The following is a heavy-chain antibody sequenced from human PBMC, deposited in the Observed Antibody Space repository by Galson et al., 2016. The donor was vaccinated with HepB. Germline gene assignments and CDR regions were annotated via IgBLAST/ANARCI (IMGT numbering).Heavy chain of an antibody. CDR2: IWYDGTNR. Sequence: SLRLSCAASGFTFSNYGMHWVRQAPGRGLEWVAIIWYDGTNRYYGDSVKGRFTISRDNSKNTLYLQMNSLRAEDTAVYYCAKDFESGYSSYHYHGMDVWGQGTTVTVSS. D-gene: IGHD3-3*01. CDR1: GFTFSNYG. J-gene: IGHJ6*02. CDR3: AKDFESGYSSYHYHGMDV. V-gene: IGHV3-33*03.